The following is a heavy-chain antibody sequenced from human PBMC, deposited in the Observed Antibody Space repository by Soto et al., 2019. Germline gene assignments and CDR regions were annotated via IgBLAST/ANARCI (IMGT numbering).Heavy chain of an antibody. CDR3: ARDIYGSGQGDY. CDR1: GGSISSYY. V-gene: IGHV4-59*01. Sequence: SETLSLTCTVSGGSISSYYWSWIRQPPGKGLEWIGYIYYSGSTNYNPSLKSRVTISVDTSKNQFSLKLSSVTAADTAVYYCARDIYGSGQGDYWGQGTLVTVSS. D-gene: IGHD3-10*01. CDR2: IYYSGST. J-gene: IGHJ4*02.